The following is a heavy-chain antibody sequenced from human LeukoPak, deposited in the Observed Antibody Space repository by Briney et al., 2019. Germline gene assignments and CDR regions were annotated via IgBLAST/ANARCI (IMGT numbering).Heavy chain of an antibody. V-gene: IGHV1-18*01. CDR1: GYTFTSYG. CDR3: AREYSGDAFDI. CDR2: ISAYNGNT. Sequence: ASVKVSCKASGYTFTSYGISWVRQAPGQRLEWMGWISAYNGNTNYAQKPQGRVTMTTATSTSTAYMELRSLRSDDTAVYYCAREYSGDAFDIWGQGTMVTVSS. D-gene: IGHD1-26*01. J-gene: IGHJ3*02.